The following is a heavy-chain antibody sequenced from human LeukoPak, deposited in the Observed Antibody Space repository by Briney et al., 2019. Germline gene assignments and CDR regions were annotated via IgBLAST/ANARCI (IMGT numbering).Heavy chain of an antibody. CDR3: VRGQTIDY. Sequence: PGGSLRLSCTTSGFTFSNSWLYWLRQAPGKGLMWVSRIKSDGTGITYTDSVEGRFTISRDNAKNTLYLQMNSLRDEDSAVYYCVRGQTIDYWGQGTLVTVSS. CDR2: IKSDGTGI. D-gene: IGHD4/OR15-4a*01. CDR1: GFTFSNSW. V-gene: IGHV3-74*01. J-gene: IGHJ4*02.